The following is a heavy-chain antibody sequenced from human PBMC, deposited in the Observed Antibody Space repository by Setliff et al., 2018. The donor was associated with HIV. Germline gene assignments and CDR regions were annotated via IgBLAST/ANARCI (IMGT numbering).Heavy chain of an antibody. V-gene: IGHV1-18*01. J-gene: IGHJ4*02. CDR2: ISTYNRNT. CDR3: ALGYCSVGSCYSVDFDY. Sequence: ASVKVSCKASGYTFTSYGISWVRQAPGQGLDWMGWISTYNRNTNYAQNLQGRVTMTTDTSTSTAYMELSSLGSEDTAVYYCALGYCSVGSCYSVDFDYWGQGTLVTVSS. D-gene: IGHD2-15*01. CDR1: GYTFTSYG.